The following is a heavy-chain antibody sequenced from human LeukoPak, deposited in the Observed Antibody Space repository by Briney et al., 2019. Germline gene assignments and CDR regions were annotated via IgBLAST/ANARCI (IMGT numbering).Heavy chain of an antibody. V-gene: IGHV3-23*01. D-gene: IGHD1-1*01. Sequence: PGGSLRLSCAASGFIFSNYAMTWVSQDPGKGPEWVSSINEVDPNTYYADSVKGRFTVSRDNTKNMLFLQMNSLRVEDTAVYYCAKQFLDTNWGQGTLVTVSS. CDR2: INEVDPNT. CDR1: GFIFSNYA. J-gene: IGHJ4*02. CDR3: AKQFLDTN.